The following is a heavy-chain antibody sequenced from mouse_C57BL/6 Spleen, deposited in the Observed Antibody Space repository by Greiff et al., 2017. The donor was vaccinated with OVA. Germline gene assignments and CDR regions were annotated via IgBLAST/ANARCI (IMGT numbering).Heavy chain of an antibody. CDR2: INPYNGGT. Sequence: VQLQQSGPVLVKPGASVKMSCKASGYTFTDYYMNWVKQSHGKSLEWIGVINPYNGGTSYNQKFKGKATLTVDKSSSTAYMELNSLTSEDSAFYYCARSSDYDGGTRAMDYLGQGTSVTVSS. J-gene: IGHJ4*01. D-gene: IGHD2-4*01. CDR1: GYTFTDYY. CDR3: ARSSDYDGGTRAMDY. V-gene: IGHV1-19*01.